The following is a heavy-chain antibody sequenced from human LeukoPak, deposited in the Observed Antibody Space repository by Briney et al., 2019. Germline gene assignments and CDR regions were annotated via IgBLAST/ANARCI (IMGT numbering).Heavy chain of an antibody. CDR2: IRSRAYGGTT. Sequence: QPGGSLRLSCAASGFTFSSYWMSWVRQAPGKGLEWVTFIRSRAYGGTTEYAASVKGRFTISRDDSKSIAYLQMNSLKTEDTAVYYCVRTHYYDTSGSNWFDPWGQGTLVTVSS. D-gene: IGHD3-22*01. CDR1: GFTFSSYW. J-gene: IGHJ5*02. V-gene: IGHV3-49*04. CDR3: VRTHYYDTSGSNWFDP.